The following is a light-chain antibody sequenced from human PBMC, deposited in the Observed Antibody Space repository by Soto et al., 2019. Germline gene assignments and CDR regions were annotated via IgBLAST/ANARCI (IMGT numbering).Light chain of an antibody. CDR2: EVS. V-gene: IGLV2-8*01. CDR1: SSDVGGYNY. CDR3: SSYAGSNNYV. J-gene: IGLJ1*01. Sequence: QSVLTQPPSASGSPGQSVTISCTGTSSDVGGYNYVSWYQQHPGKAPKLMIYEVSKRPSGVPDRFSGSKSGNTASLTVSGLQAEEEADYYCSSYAGSNNYVFGTGTNVTVL.